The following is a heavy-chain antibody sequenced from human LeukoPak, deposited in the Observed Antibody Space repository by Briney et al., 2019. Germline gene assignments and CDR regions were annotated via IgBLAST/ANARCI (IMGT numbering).Heavy chain of an antibody. CDR1: GGSISTYY. D-gene: IGHD3-16*02. CDR2: VYYSGRT. CDR3: ARDTITFGGVIVE. V-gene: IGHV4-59*12. Sequence: SETLSLTCTVSGGSISTYYWNWIRQPPGKGLEWIGYVYYSGRTNYNPSLKSRVTISIDTSKNQFSLKLSSVTAADTAVYYCARDTITFGGVIVEWGQGTLVTVSS. J-gene: IGHJ4*02.